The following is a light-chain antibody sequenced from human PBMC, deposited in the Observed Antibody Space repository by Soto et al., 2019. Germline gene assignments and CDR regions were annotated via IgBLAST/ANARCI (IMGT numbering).Light chain of an antibody. CDR3: QQYGYSPGLA. CDR2: SAS. Sequence: EIVLTQSPGTLSLSPGERATLSCRASQRINGDYLAWYQQKPGQAPRLLIYSASSRATGIPDRFSGSGSGTDFTLTISRLEPEDFAAYYCQQYGYSPGLACGGGTKVEIK. J-gene: IGKJ4*01. V-gene: IGKV3-20*01. CDR1: QRINGDY.